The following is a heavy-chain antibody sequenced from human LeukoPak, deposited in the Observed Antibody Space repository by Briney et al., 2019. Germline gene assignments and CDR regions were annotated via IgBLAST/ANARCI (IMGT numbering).Heavy chain of an antibody. Sequence: GGSLRLSCAASGFTFSSYWMHWVRHAPGKGQVWVSRINSDGSSTSYADSVKGRFTISRDNAKNTLYLQMNSLRAEDTAVYYCARDVSPGITKDAFDIWGQGTMVTVSS. CDR3: ARDVSPGITKDAFDI. CDR2: INSDGSST. CDR1: GFTFSSYW. D-gene: IGHD3-10*01. J-gene: IGHJ3*02. V-gene: IGHV3-74*01.